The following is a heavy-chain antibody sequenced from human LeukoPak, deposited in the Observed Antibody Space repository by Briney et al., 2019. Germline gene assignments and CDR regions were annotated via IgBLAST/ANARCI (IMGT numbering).Heavy chain of an antibody. J-gene: IGHJ4*02. Sequence: GASVKVSCKASGYTFTSYGISWVRQAPGQGLEWMGWINPNSGGTNYAQKFQGRVTMTRDTSISTAYMELSRLRSDDTAVYYCATYRRDYYGSGSYSIMGGYWGQGTLVTVSS. V-gene: IGHV1-2*02. CDR2: INPNSGGT. CDR3: ATYRRDYYGSGSYSIMGGY. CDR1: GYTFTSYG. D-gene: IGHD3-10*01.